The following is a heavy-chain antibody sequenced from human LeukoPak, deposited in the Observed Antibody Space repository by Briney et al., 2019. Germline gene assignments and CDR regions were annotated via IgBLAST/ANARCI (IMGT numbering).Heavy chain of an antibody. D-gene: IGHD3-22*01. CDR1: GGTFSSYA. CDR2: IIPIFGTA. V-gene: IGHV1-69*13. J-gene: IGHJ3*02. CDR3: ARPGGVYYDSSGYIPDAFDI. Sequence: SVKVSCKASGGTFSSYAISWVRQAPGQRLEWMGGIIPIFGTANYAQKFQGRVTITADESTSTAYMELSSLRSEDTAVYYCARPGGVYYDSSGYIPDAFDIWGQGTMVTVSS.